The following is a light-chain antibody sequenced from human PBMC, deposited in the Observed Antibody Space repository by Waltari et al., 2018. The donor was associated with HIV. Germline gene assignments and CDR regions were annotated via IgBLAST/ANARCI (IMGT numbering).Light chain of an antibody. CDR1: QGVGSY. J-gene: IGKJ4*01. CDR3: QQLKTYPRS. Sequence: IQLTQSPSFLSASVGERLTITCRATQGVGSYLAWYQQKPGKAPNLLIYSVSILQTGVPSRFSGSGSGTEFTLTITDLQPEDFATYYCQQLKTYPRSFGGGTKVEIK. CDR2: SVS. V-gene: IGKV1-9*01.